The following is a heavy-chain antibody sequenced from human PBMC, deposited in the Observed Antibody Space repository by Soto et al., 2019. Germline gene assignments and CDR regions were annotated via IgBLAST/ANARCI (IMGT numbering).Heavy chain of an antibody. CDR3: ASVIRYFGWLSIRAHDAFDI. CDR2: IYPGDSDT. D-gene: IGHD3-9*01. Sequence: GESLKVSWKGSGYSFTSYWIGWVRQMPGKGLEWMGIIYPGDSDTRYSPSFQGQVTISADKSISTAYLQWSSLKASDPAMYYYASVIRYFGWLSIRAHDAFDIWGQGTMVTVSS. V-gene: IGHV5-51*01. CDR1: GYSFTSYW. J-gene: IGHJ3*02.